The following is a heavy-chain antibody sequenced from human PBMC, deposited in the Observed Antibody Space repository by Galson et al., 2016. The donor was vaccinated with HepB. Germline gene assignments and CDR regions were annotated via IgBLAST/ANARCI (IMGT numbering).Heavy chain of an antibody. Sequence: SLRLSCAASGFTFSNYWMHWVRQAPGKGLVWVSRVNNDGSSTPYADFVKGRFTISRDNAKNTLYLQMNSLRADDTAVYYCARERTALGATWFDPWGLGTLVTVSS. CDR1: GFTFSNYW. CDR2: VNNDGSST. V-gene: IGHV3-74*01. D-gene: IGHD1-26*01. CDR3: ARERTALGATWFDP. J-gene: IGHJ5*02.